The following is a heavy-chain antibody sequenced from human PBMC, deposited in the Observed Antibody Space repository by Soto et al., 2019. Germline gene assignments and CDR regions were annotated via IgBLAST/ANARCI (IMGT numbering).Heavy chain of an antibody. CDR2: INHSGST. V-gene: IGHV4-34*01. J-gene: IGHJ4*02. D-gene: IGHD2-15*01. CDR1: GGSFSGYY. CDR3: ARGPRLVVPIY. Sequence: SETLSLTCAVYGGSFSGYYWSWIRQPPGKGLEWIGEINHSGSTNYNPSLKSRVTISVDTSKNQFSLKLSSVTAADTAVYYCARGPRLVVPIYWGQGTLVTVSS.